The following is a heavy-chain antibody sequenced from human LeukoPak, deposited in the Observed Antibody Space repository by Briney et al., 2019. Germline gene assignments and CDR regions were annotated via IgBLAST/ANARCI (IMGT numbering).Heavy chain of an antibody. Sequence: ASVTVSCTASGYTFTLYYMHWVRQAPGQGLGRMGWINPNSGGTTYAQKMQGRVTMTTDTSKSTAYMELSRLRSDDTAVYYCARGGYNCGWDFDYWGQGTLVTVSS. CDR1: GYTFTLYY. J-gene: IGHJ4*02. D-gene: IGHD1-20*01. CDR3: ARGGYNCGWDFDY. CDR2: INPNSGGT. V-gene: IGHV1-2*02.